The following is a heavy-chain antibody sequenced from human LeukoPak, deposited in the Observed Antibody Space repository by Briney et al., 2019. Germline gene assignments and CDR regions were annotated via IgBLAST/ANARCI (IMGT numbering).Heavy chain of an antibody. V-gene: IGHV1-18*01. CDR1: GYTFTSYG. CDR2: ISAYNGNT. Sequence: VASVKVSCKASGYTFTSYGISWVRQAPGQGLEWMGWISAYNGNTNYAQKLQGRVTMTTDTSTSTAYMELRSLRSDDTAVYYCARGYSSGWYEGGYFQHWGQGTLVTVSS. CDR3: ARGYSSGWYEGGYFQH. D-gene: IGHD6-19*01. J-gene: IGHJ1*01.